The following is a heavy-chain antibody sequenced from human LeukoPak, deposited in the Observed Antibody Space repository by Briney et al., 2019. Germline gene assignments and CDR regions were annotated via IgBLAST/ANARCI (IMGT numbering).Heavy chain of an antibody. D-gene: IGHD3-10*01. CDR2: ISSSSSYI. J-gene: IGHJ4*02. CDR1: GFTFSSYS. V-gene: IGHV3-21*01. CDR3: AKSRFRFGELSLFDY. Sequence: PGGSLRLSCAASGFTFSSYSMNWVRQAPGKGLEWVSSISSSSSYIYYADSVKGRFTISRDNSKNTLYLQMNSLRAEDTAVYYCAKSRFRFGELSLFDYWGQGTLVTVSS.